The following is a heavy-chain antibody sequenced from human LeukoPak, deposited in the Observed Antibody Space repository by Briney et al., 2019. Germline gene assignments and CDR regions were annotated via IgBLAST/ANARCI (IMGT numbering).Heavy chain of an antibody. CDR3: ASLSRDGHNYGRFDP. V-gene: IGHV3-21*05. CDR2: ISSSSSYI. Sequence: PGGSLRLSCAASEFTFSSYGMSWVRQAPGKGLEWVSYISSSSSYIYYADSVKGRFTISRDNAKNSLYLQMNSLRAEDTAVYYCASLSRDGHNYGRFDPWGQGTLVTVSS. D-gene: IGHD5-24*01. J-gene: IGHJ5*02. CDR1: EFTFSSYG.